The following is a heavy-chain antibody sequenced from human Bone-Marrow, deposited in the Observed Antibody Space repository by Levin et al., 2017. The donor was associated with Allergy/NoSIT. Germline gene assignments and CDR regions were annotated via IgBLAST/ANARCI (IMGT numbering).Heavy chain of an antibody. CDR1: GYTLTDHY. J-gene: IGHJ4*02. Sequence: GESLKISCKASGYTLTDHYLHWVRQAPGQGLEWMGMINPSGDYPTSAQKFQGRVTMTRDTPASSFYMELDSLRSDDTAVYYCARNAALDYHDSSGYFQPHFDCWGQGTLVTVSS. CDR2: INPSGDYP. CDR3: ARNAALDYHDSSGYFQPHFDC. V-gene: IGHV1-46*01. D-gene: IGHD3-22*01.